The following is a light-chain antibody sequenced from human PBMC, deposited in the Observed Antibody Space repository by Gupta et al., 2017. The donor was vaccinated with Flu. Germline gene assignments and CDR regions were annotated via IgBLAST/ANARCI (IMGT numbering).Light chain of an antibody. V-gene: IGLV3-1*01. CDR1: NLGDKY. Sequence: SPGQTASITCSGDNLGDKYASWYQQKPGQSPVLVIYKDTKRPSGIPERFSSSNSGNTATLTISGTQAMDEADYYCQAWDSTTGVFGTGNKVTVL. J-gene: IGLJ1*01. CDR3: QAWDSTTGV. CDR2: KDT.